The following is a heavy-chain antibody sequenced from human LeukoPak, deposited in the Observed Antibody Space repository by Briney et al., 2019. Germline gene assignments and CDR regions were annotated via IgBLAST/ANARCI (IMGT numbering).Heavy chain of an antibody. CDR3: AKDIAAAGNAFDI. V-gene: IGHV3-9*01. D-gene: IGHD6-13*01. J-gene: IGHJ3*02. Sequence: GGSLRLSCAASGFTFEDYAMHWVRPAPGKGLDWVSGISWNSGSIGYADSVKGRFTISRDNAKNSLYLQMNSLRAEDTALYYCAKDIAAAGNAFDIWGQGTMVTVSS. CDR1: GFTFEDYA. CDR2: ISWNSGSI.